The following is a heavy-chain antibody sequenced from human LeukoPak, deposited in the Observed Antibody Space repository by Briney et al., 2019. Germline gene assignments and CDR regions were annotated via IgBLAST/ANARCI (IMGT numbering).Heavy chain of an antibody. CDR2: IYYSGST. CDR1: GGSISSYY. V-gene: IGHV4-59*01. D-gene: IGHD4-17*01. J-gene: IGHJ4*02. Sequence: SETLSLTCTVSGGSISSYYWSWIRQPPGKGLEWIGYIYYSGSTNYNPSLKSRVTISVDTSKNQFSLKLSSVTAADTAVYYCARILFDYGDYIDYWGQGTLVTVSS. CDR3: ARILFDYGDYIDY.